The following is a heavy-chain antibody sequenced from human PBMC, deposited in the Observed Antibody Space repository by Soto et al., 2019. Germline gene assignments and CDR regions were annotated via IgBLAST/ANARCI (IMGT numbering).Heavy chain of an antibody. D-gene: IGHD2-2*01. CDR2: ISAYNGNT. Sequence: QVQLVQSGAEVKKPGASVKVSCKASGYTFTSYGISWVRQAPGQGLEWMGWISAYNGNTNYAQKLQGRVTMTTDTSPSTAYMELRSLRSDDTAVYYCARVIVVVPAATRSYYYYGMDVWGQGTTVTVSS. V-gene: IGHV1-18*01. J-gene: IGHJ6*02. CDR1: GYTFTSYG. CDR3: ARVIVVVPAATRSYYYYGMDV.